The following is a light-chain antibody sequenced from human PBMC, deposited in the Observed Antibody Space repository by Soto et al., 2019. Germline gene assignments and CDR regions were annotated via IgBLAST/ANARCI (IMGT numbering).Light chain of an antibody. CDR1: SSDIGAYKY. V-gene: IGLV2-14*01. Sequence: LAQPASVSGSPGQSVTISCTGTSSDIGAYKYVSWYQHHPGKSPRLLIYEVSNRPSGVSNRFSASKSGNTASLTISGLQAEDEADYYCCSYRSSSTLVFGGGTKVTVL. J-gene: IGLJ2*01. CDR2: EVS. CDR3: CSYRSSSTLV.